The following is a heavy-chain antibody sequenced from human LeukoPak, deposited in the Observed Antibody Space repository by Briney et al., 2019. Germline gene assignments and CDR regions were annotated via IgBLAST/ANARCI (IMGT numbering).Heavy chain of an antibody. J-gene: IGHJ4*02. CDR2: ISGSGGTT. CDR3: ARGSKWLLRGGAYFDY. V-gene: IGHV3-23*01. Sequence: GGSLRLSCALSGFTFSSYAMRWVRQAPGRAVEWVSAISGSGGTTYSADSVRGRFSLSRETSKNTLYLQMNSLRAADTAIYYCARGSKWLLRGGAYFDYWGQGTLVTVSS. CDR1: GFTFSSYA. D-gene: IGHD6-19*01.